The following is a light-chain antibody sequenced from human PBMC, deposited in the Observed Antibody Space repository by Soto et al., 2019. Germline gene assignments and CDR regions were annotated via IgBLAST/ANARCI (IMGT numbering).Light chain of an antibody. Sequence: QSVLTQPPSVCGAPGQRVTISCTGSSSNIGAGYDVHWYQQLPGTAPKLLIYGNSNRPSGVPDRFSGSKAGTSASLAITGLQAEDEADYYCQSYDSSLSGSRFFGTWTKLTVL. V-gene: IGLV1-40*01. CDR3: QSYDSSLSGSRF. CDR2: GNS. J-gene: IGLJ1*01. CDR1: SSNIGAGYD.